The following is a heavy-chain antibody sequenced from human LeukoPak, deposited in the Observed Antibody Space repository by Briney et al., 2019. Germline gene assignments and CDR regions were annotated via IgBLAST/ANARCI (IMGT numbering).Heavy chain of an antibody. V-gene: IGHV3-23*01. Sequence: GGSLRLSCAASGLIFSSYAMSWVRQAPGKGLEWVSAISASGDNTYYAGAVKGRFTISRDNSKNTFYLQMNSLRAEDTAVYYCAKVRPPEKGDPLGQRTLVTVSS. CDR2: ISASGDNT. CDR3: AKVRPPEKGDP. CDR1: GLIFSSYA. J-gene: IGHJ5*02. D-gene: IGHD1-14*01.